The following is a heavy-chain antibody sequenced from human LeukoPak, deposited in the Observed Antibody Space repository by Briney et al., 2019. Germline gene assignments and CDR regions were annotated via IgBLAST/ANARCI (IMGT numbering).Heavy chain of an antibody. V-gene: IGHV1-18*01. CDR2: ISAYNGNT. CDR1: GGTFSSYT. Sequence: ASVKVSCKASGGTFSSYTISWVRQAPGQGLEWMGWISAYNGNTNYAQKFQGRVTMTTDTSTSTAYMELRSLGSDDTAVYYCARDRCSSTSCYDDYWGQGTLVTVSP. D-gene: IGHD2-2*01. CDR3: ARDRCSSTSCYDDY. J-gene: IGHJ4*02.